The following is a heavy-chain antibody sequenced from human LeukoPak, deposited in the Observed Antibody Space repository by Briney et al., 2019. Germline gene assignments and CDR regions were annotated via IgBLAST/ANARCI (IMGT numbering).Heavy chain of an antibody. Sequence: PSETLSLTCAVYGGSFSGYYWSWIRQPPGKGLEWIGEINHSGSTNYIPSLKSRVTISVDTSKNQFSLKLSSVTAADTAVYYCARGQNRITMIVVAHNWFDPWGQGTLVTVSS. CDR3: ARGQNRITMIVVAHNWFDP. CDR2: INHSGST. CDR1: GGSFSGYY. D-gene: IGHD3-22*01. J-gene: IGHJ5*02. V-gene: IGHV4-34*01.